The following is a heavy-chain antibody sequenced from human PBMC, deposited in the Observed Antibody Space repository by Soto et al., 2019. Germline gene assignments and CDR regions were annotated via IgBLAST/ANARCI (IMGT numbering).Heavy chain of an antibody. D-gene: IGHD3-9*01. J-gene: IGHJ5*01. Sequence: GSLRLSCAASGFSFDEYAMTWVRQAAGKGLEWLGRIKSKTDGGTADYAAPVKGRATISRDDSKNTVYLQMNSLKTEDTAVYYCTTGIYYDILTGYHNFASWGQGALVTVSS. V-gene: IGHV3-15*01. CDR3: TTGIYYDILTGYHNFAS. CDR1: GFSFDEYA. CDR2: IKSKTDGGTA.